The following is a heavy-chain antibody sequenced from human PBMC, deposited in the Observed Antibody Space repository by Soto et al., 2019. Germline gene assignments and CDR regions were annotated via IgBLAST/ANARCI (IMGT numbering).Heavy chain of an antibody. CDR2: IYYSGST. CDR1: GGSISSSSYY. V-gene: IGHV4-39*01. J-gene: IGHJ5*02. CDR3: ARRTYYYGSGSYYGWFDP. D-gene: IGHD3-10*01. Sequence: QLQLQESGPGLVKPSETLSLTCTVSGGSISSSSYYWGWIRQPPGKGLEWIGSIYYSGSTYYNPSLKSRVTISVDTSKNQFSLKLSSVTAADTAVYYCARRTYYYGSGSYYGWFDPWGQGTLVTVSS.